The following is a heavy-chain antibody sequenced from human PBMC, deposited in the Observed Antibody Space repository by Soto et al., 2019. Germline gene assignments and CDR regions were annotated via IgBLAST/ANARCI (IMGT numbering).Heavy chain of an antibody. CDR1: GGTFSSYA. V-gene: IGHV1-69*13. CDR2: IIPIFGTA. Sequence: SVKVSCKASGGTFSSYAISWVRQAPGQGLEWMGGIIPIFGTANYAQKFQGRVTITADESTSTAYMELSSLRSEDTAVYYCARDLIMVVAATPTYYYYYGMDVWGQGTTVTVSS. J-gene: IGHJ6*02. D-gene: IGHD2-15*01. CDR3: ARDLIMVVAATPTYYYYYGMDV.